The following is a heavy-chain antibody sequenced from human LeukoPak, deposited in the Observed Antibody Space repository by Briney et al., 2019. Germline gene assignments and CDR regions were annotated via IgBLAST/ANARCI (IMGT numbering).Heavy chain of an antibody. Sequence: GGSLRLSCAASGFTFSSYAMHWVRQAAGKGLEWVAVISYDGSNKYHADSVKGRFTISRDNSKNTLYLQMNSLRAEDTAVYYCARDLSSYYYDSSGYSDYWGQGTLVTVSS. D-gene: IGHD3-22*01. CDR3: ARDLSSYYYDSSGYSDY. J-gene: IGHJ4*02. V-gene: IGHV3-30-3*01. CDR1: GFTFSSYA. CDR2: ISYDGSNK.